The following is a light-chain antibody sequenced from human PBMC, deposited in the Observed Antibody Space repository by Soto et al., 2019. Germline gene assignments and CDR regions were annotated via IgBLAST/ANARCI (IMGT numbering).Light chain of an antibody. V-gene: IGLV2-14*01. Sequence: QSALTQPASVSGPPGQSITISCTGTSGDVGGYYYVSWYQQLPGKAPKLMISEVSNRPSGVSNRFSGSKSGNTASLTISGLQAEDEADYYCSSYTAGGTIFGTGTKV. CDR1: SGDVGGYYY. J-gene: IGLJ1*01. CDR3: SSYTAGGTI. CDR2: EVS.